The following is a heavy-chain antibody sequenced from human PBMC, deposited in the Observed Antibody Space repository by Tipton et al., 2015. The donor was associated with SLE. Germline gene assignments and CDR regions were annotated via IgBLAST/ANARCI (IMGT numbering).Heavy chain of an antibody. D-gene: IGHD6-13*01. CDR1: GFTFSSYA. J-gene: IGHJ4*02. V-gene: IGHV3-23*01. Sequence: SLRLSCAASGFTFSSYAMTWVRQAPGKGLEWVSAISGSGYRTYYADSVKGRFTISRDNSKNTLYLQMNSLRVEDTAVYYCAKDGAATYSFEFWGQGTLVTVSS. CDR3: AKDGAATYSFEF. CDR2: ISGSGYRT.